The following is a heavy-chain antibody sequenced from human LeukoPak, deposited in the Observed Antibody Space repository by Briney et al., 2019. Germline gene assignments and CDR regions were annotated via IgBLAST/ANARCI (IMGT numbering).Heavy chain of an antibody. Sequence: GGSLRLSCAASGFTFDDYAMHWVRQAPGKGLEWVSGISWNSGSIGYADSVKGRFTISRDNAKNFLYLQMNSLRAEDTALYYCAKDPFYDSSGYYFDYWGQGTLVTVSS. J-gene: IGHJ4*02. V-gene: IGHV3-9*01. CDR1: GFTFDDYA. CDR2: ISWNSGSI. D-gene: IGHD3-22*01. CDR3: AKDPFYDSSGYYFDY.